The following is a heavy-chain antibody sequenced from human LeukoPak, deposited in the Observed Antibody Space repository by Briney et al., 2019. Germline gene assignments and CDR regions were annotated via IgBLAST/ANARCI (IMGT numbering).Heavy chain of an antibody. J-gene: IGHJ6*03. CDR1: GGSISSHY. D-gene: IGHD3-10*01. CDR2: IYYSGST. Sequence: SETLSLTCTVSGGSISSHYWSWVRQPPGKGLEWIGYIYYSGSTNYNPSLKSRVTISVDTSKNQFSLKLSSVTAADTAVYYCARDVHYGAYYYMDVWGKGTTVTVSS. CDR3: ARDVHYGAYYYMDV. V-gene: IGHV4-59*11.